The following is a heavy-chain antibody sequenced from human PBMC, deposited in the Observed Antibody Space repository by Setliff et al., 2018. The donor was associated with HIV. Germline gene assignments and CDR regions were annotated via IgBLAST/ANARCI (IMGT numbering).Heavy chain of an antibody. D-gene: IGHD3-10*01. CDR1: GFTFSSHW. J-gene: IGHJ3*02. CDR2: IRYDGSNK. Sequence: GGSLRLSCAASGFTFSSHWMSWVRQAPGKGLDWMAFIRYDGSNKYYADSVRGRFTISRDNSKDTLYLQMNSLRAEDTAVYYCAKDRAPLALDALDIWGQGTMVTVSS. CDR3: AKDRAPLALDALDI. V-gene: IGHV3-30*02.